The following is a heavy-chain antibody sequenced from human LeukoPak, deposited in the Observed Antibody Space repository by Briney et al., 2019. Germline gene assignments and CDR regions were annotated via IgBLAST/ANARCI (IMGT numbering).Heavy chain of an antibody. D-gene: IGHD2-8*02. Sequence: SETLSLTCTVSGTPVNTYYWNWIRQPAGRGLEWIGRIYTRGHTNYNPSLKSRVSMSVETSKSQFSLRLSSVTAADTAVYYCARGRYCTAPACYGGDAFDIWGQGTVVTVSS. J-gene: IGHJ3*02. CDR1: GTPVNTYY. V-gene: IGHV4-4*07. CDR2: IYTRGHT. CDR3: ARGRYCTAPACYGGDAFDI.